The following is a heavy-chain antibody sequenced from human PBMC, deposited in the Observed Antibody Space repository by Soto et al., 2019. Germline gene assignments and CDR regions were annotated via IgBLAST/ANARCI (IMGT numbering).Heavy chain of an antibody. CDR1: GGTFSSYA. D-gene: IGHD3-22*01. CDR3: AREGYYDSSGYLDY. CDR2: IIPIFGTA. J-gene: IGHJ4*02. V-gene: IGHV1-69*13. Sequence: ASVKVSCKASGGTFSSYAISWVRQAPGQGLEWMGGIIPIFGTANYAQKFQGRVTITADESTSTAYMELSSLRSEDTAVYYCAREGYYDSSGYLDYWGQGTLVTVSS.